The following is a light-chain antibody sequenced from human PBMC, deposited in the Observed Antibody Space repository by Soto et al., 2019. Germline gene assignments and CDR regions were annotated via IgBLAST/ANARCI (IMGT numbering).Light chain of an antibody. CDR1: SGSVSPSYY. CDR2: STN. Sequence: QAVVTQEPSFSVSPGGTDTLTCGLSSGSVSPSYYPSWYQQTPGQAPRTLIYSTNTRSPGVPARFSGSILGNKAALTITGAQAEDESDYYCVLYMGSGISVFGGGTKLTVL. V-gene: IGLV8-61*01. J-gene: IGLJ3*02. CDR3: VLYMGSGISV.